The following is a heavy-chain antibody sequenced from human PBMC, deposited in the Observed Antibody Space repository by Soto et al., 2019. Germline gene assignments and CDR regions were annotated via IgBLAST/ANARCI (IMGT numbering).Heavy chain of an antibody. CDR3: ASSYPPCGGDCNNWFDP. D-gene: IGHD2-21*02. J-gene: IGHJ5*02. V-gene: IGHV1-69*02. CDR2: IIPILGIA. CDR1: GGTFSSYT. Sequence: QVQLVQSGAEVKKPGSSVKVSCKASGGTFSSYTISWVRQAPGQGLEWMGRIIPILGIANYAQKFQGRVTITADKSTSTAYMELSSLRSEDTAVYYCASSYPPCGGDCNNWFDPWGQGTMVTVSS.